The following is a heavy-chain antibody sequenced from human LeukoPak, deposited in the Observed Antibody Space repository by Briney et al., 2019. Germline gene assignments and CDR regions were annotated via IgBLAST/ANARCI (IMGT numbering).Heavy chain of an antibody. CDR1: GFTFSTYW. J-gene: IGHJ4*02. V-gene: IGHV3-7*01. CDR3: ARCPYDSTGYYSVPSHLDY. CDR2: IKQDGSAK. D-gene: IGHD3-22*01. Sequence: GGSLRLSCAASGFTFSTYWMTWVRQAPGKGPEWVANIKQDGSAKYYVDSLRGRFSISRDNVKNSLFLQMNSLSAEDTAVYYCARCPYDSTGYYSVPSHLDYWGQGTLVTVSS.